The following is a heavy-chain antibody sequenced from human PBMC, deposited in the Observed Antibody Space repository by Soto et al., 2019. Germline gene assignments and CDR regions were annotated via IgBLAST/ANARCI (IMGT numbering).Heavy chain of an antibody. Sequence: SETLSLTCTVSGGSISSGDYYWSWIRQPPGKGLEWIGYIYYSGSTYYNPSLKSRVTISVDTSKNQFSLKLSSVTAADTAVYYCARVDITGTTLHYWGQGTRVTVSS. V-gene: IGHV4-30-4*01. J-gene: IGHJ4*02. D-gene: IGHD1-7*01. CDR1: GGSISSGDYY. CDR2: IYYSGST. CDR3: ARVDITGTTLHY.